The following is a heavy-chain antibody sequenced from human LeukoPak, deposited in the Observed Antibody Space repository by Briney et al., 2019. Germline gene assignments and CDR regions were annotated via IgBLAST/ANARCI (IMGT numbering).Heavy chain of an antibody. CDR2: ISTSSSFI. Sequence: GGSLRLSCAASGFTFSSYTMNWVRQAPGKGLEWVSSISTSSSFIYYADSVKGRFTISRDNAKNSLYLQMNSLRAEDTAVYYCATDVALAAAGDYWGQGTLVTVSS. CDR3: ATDVALAAAGDY. J-gene: IGHJ4*02. CDR1: GFTFSSYT. D-gene: IGHD6-13*01. V-gene: IGHV3-21*01.